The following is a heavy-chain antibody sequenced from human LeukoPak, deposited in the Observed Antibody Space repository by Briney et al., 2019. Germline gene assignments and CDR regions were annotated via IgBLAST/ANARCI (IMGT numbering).Heavy chain of an antibody. Sequence: SETLSLTCTDSGGSISSYYWSCIRQPPGKGLEWIGYVYYTGSTEYNPSLRSRVTISLEMSKHQFSLNLTSVTAADTAVYYCASNTGTVFDYWSQGALVTVSS. CDR1: GGSISSYY. J-gene: IGHJ4*02. D-gene: IGHD7-27*01. CDR3: ASNTGTVFDY. V-gene: IGHV4-59*01. CDR2: VYYTGST.